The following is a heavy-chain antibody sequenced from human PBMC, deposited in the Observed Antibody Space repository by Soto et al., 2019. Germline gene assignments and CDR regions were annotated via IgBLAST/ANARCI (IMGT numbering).Heavy chain of an antibody. CDR1: GGTFNTYA. D-gene: IGHD3-10*01. CDR2: ISPMFGAA. J-gene: IGHJ4*02. V-gene: IGHV1-69*01. CDR3: AREVQVHTPDFVY. Sequence: QVQLVQSGAEMKKPGSSVKVSCQSSGGTFNTYAMNWVRQAPGQGPEWMGDISPMFGAANYAPKFQGRVTITAEESTGTSHMQLSSLTSEDTALYFCAREVQVHTPDFVYWGQGTLVTVSS.